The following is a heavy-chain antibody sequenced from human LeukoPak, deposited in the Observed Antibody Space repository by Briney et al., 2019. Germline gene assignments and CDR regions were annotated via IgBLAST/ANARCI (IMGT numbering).Heavy chain of an antibody. D-gene: IGHD3-10*01. Sequence: ASVKVSCKTSGYTFTTYSIHWVRQAPGQGLEWMAWINIGNGNTKYSQNFQGRLTITTDTSASTAYMELSSLRPEDTALYFCARDLIVYGSGSYFDYWGQGTLVTVSS. CDR2: INIGNGNT. CDR3: ARDLIVYGSGSYFDY. J-gene: IGHJ4*02. CDR1: GYTFTTYS. V-gene: IGHV1-3*04.